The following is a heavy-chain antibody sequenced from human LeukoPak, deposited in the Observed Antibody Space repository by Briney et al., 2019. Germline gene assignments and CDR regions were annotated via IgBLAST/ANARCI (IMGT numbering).Heavy chain of an antibody. V-gene: IGHV4-34*01. CDR1: GGSFSASY. CDR3: ARDGDGHKY. D-gene: IGHD2-21*01. CDR2: IDHSRST. Sequence: SETLSLTCAVSGGSFSASYWSWSRQPPGKGGEWIGEIDHSRSTNYNPTHKRRVTISVDTSKNQSSLKLTSVTAADTAVYYCARDGDGHKYWGQGNLVTVSS. J-gene: IGHJ4*02.